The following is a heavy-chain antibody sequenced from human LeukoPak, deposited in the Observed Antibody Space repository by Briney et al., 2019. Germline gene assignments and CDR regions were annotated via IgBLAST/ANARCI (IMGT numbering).Heavy chain of an antibody. Sequence: RPSETLSLTCTVSGGSISSSSYYWGWIRQPPGKGLEWIGEIYHSGSTNYNPSLKSRVTISVDTSKNQISLRLSSVTAADTAVYYCARKDGDFWGQGTLVTVSS. J-gene: IGHJ4*02. CDR1: GGSISSSSYY. V-gene: IGHV4-39*07. CDR3: ARKDGDF. CDR2: IYHSGST.